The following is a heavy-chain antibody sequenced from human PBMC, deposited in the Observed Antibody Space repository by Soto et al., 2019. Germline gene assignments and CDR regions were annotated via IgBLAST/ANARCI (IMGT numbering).Heavy chain of an antibody. CDR3: AKDQGHSSWYYYYGMDV. Sequence: GGSLRLSCAPSGFTFSSYAMSWVRQAPGKGLEWVSAISGSGGSTYYADSVKGRFTISRDNSKNTLYLQMNSLRAEDTAVYYCAKDQGHSSWYYYYGMDVWGQGTTVTVSS. V-gene: IGHV3-23*01. CDR2: ISGSGGST. D-gene: IGHD6-13*01. J-gene: IGHJ6*02. CDR1: GFTFSSYA.